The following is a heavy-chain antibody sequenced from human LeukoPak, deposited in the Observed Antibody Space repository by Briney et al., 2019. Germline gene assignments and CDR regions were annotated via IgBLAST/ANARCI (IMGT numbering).Heavy chain of an antibody. J-gene: IGHJ5*02. CDR2: ISSSSSYI. Sequence: KPGGSLRLSCAASGFTFSSYSMNWVRQAPGKGLEWVSSISSSSSYIYYADSVKGRFTISRDNAKNSLYLQMNSLRAEDTAVYYCARGLHGVSNWFDPWGQGTLVTVSS. CDR1: GFTFSSYS. V-gene: IGHV3-21*01. CDR3: ARGLHGVSNWFDP. D-gene: IGHD4-17*01.